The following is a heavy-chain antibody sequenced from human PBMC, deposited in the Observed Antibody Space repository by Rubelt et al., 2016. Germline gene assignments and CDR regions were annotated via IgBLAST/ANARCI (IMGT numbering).Heavy chain of an antibody. CDR3: ARGWSGYPLGYYGMDV. CDR1: GGTFSSYA. CDR2: IIPILGIA. D-gene: IGHD3-3*01. J-gene: IGHJ6*02. Sequence: VKVSCKASGGTFSSYAISWVRQAPGQGLEWMGRIIPILGIANYAQKFQGRVTITADKSTSTAYMELSSLRSEDTAVYYCARGWSGYPLGYYGMDVWGQGTTVTVSS. V-gene: IGHV1-69*04.